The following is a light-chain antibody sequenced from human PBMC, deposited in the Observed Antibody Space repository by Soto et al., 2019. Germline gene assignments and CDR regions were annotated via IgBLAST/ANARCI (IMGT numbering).Light chain of an antibody. CDR2: AVS. CDR3: CSYAGNAYV. V-gene: IGLV2-11*01. CDR1: SSDIGGYNY. J-gene: IGLJ1*01. Sequence: QSALTQPASLSGSPGQSITISCTGTSSDIGGYNYVSWYQQHPDKAPKLLIYAVSKRPSGVPDHFSGSKSGNTASLTISGLQAEDEADYYCCSYAGNAYVFGTGTKLTVL.